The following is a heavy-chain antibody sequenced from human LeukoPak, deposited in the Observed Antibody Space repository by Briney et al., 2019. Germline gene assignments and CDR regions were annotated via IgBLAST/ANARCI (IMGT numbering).Heavy chain of an antibody. CDR2: IIPIFGTA. V-gene: IGHV1-69*13. D-gene: IGHD3-10*01. CDR1: GGTFSSYA. J-gene: IGHJ6*03. Sequence: SVKVSCKASGGTFSSYAISWVRQAPGQGLEWMGGIIPIFGTANYAQKFQGRVTITADESTSTAYMELSSLRSEDTAVYYCARWRASGGYFYYYYMDVWGKGTTVTVSS. CDR3: ARWRASGGYFYYYYMDV.